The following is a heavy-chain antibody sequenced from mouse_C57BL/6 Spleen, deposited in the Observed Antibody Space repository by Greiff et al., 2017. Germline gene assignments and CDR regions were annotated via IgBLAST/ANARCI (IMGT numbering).Heavy chain of an antibody. CDR1: GYTFTSYW. CDR2: IDPSDSYT. CDR3: ANYDNYVFDY. V-gene: IGHV1-50*01. D-gene: IGHD2-1*01. Sequence: VQLQQPGAELVKPGASVKLSCKASGYTFTSYWMQWVKQRPGQGLEWIGEIDPSDSYTNYNQKFKGKATLTVDTSSSTAYMQLSSLTSEDSAVYYCANYDNYVFDYWGQGTTLTVSS. J-gene: IGHJ2*01.